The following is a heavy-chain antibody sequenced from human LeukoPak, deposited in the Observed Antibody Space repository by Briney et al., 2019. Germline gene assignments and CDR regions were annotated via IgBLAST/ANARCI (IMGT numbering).Heavy chain of an antibody. J-gene: IGHJ5*02. CDR3: AKTTTRSYYYDKTGSNWFDP. V-gene: IGHV3-23*01. CDR1: GFTFTNFP. D-gene: IGHD3-22*01. CDR2: ISGTGDNT. Sequence: GGSLRLSCAASGFTFTNFPMNWVRQAPGKGLAWVSSISGTGDNTYYADSVKGRLTISRDNPKNTLFLQMHSLRTEDTAIYYCAKTTTRSYYYDKTGSNWFDPWGQGTLVTVSS.